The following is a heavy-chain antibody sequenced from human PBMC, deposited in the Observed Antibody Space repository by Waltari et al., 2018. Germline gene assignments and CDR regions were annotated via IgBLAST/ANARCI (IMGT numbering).Heavy chain of an antibody. CDR1: GFTFSSYS. CDR3: ARGSTVTKFDY. V-gene: IGHV3-48*04. CDR2: ISSSSSTI. D-gene: IGHD4-17*01. Sequence: EVQLVESGGGLVQPGGSLRLSCAASGFTFSSYSMNWVRQAPGKGLEWVSYISSSSSTIYYADSVKGRFTISRDNAKNSLYLQMNSLRAEDTAVYYCARGSTVTKFDYWGQGTLVIVSS. J-gene: IGHJ4*02.